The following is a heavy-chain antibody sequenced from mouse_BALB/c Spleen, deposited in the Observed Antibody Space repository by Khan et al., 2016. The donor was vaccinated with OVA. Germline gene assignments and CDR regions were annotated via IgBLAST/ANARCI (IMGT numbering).Heavy chain of an antibody. V-gene: IGHV3-2*02. J-gene: IGHJ2*01. Sequence: EVQLVESGPGLVKPSQSLSLTCTVTGYSFTSGYGWNWIRQFPGNKLEWMGYISYSGSTNYNPFLKSRISITRDTSKNQFFLQLNAVTTEDTATYYCARTARIKYWGQGTTLTVAS. CDR3: ARTARIKY. CDR2: ISYSGST. D-gene: IGHD1-2*01. CDR1: GYSFTSGYG.